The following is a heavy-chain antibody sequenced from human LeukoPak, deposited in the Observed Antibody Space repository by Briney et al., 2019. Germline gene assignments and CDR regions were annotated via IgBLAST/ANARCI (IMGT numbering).Heavy chain of an antibody. D-gene: IGHD3-22*01. Sequence: ASVKVSCKASGYTFTSYAMHWVRQAPGQRLEWMGWINAGNGNTKYSQEFQGRVTITRDTSASTAYMELRSLRSDDTAVYYCARDSSGYYYTDPYFDYWGQGTLVTVSS. V-gene: IGHV1-3*01. CDR2: INAGNGNT. CDR1: GYTFTSYA. CDR3: ARDSSGYYYTDPYFDY. J-gene: IGHJ4*02.